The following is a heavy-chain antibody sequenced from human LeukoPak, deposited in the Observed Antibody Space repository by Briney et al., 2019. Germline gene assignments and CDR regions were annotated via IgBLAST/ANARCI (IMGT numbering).Heavy chain of an antibody. CDR1: GGSFSGYY. CDR2: INHSGST. CDR3: ARGRPYSGYSD. J-gene: IGHJ4*02. V-gene: IGHV4-34*01. Sequence: SETLSLTCAVYGGSFSGYYWSWIRQPPGKGLEWIGEINHSGSTNYNPSLKSRVTMSVDTSKNQFSLKLSPVTAADTAVYYCARGRPYSGYSDWGQGTLVTVSS. D-gene: IGHD5-12*01.